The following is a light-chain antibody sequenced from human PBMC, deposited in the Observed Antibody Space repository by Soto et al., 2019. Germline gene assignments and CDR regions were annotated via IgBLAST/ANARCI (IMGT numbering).Light chain of an antibody. CDR1: QSVSSSS. J-gene: IGKJ5*01. CDR3: QQYGPSPPIT. V-gene: IGKV3-20*01. CDR2: GAS. Sequence: EIVLTQSPGTLSLSPGEGATLSCRASQSVSSSSLAWYQQKPGQAPRLLIYGASSRATGIPDRFRGSGSGTDFTLTISRLEPADFAVYYCQQYGPSPPITFGQGTRLEI.